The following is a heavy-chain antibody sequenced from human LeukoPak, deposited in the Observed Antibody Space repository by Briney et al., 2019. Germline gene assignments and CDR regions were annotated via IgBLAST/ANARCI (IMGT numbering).Heavy chain of an antibody. Sequence: PGGSLRLSCAASGFTFSSYWMSWVRQAPGKGLEWVANIKQDGSEKYYVDSVKGRFTISRDNAKNSLYLQMNSLRAEDTAVYYCARPRDDFWSGYTGFDYWGRGTLVTVSS. CDR1: GFTFSSYW. CDR3: ARPRDDFWSGYTGFDY. D-gene: IGHD3-3*01. V-gene: IGHV3-7*01. J-gene: IGHJ4*02. CDR2: IKQDGSEK.